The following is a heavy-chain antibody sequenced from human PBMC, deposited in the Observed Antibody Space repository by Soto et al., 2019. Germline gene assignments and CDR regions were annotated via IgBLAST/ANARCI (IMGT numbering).Heavy chain of an antibody. J-gene: IGHJ4*02. CDR2: IKSKTDGGTT. CDR3: APLALKYSSGWYEFSD. CDR1: GFTFSNVW. D-gene: IGHD6-19*01. Sequence: EVQLVESGGGLVKPGGSLRLSCAASGFTFSNVWMNWVRQAPGKGLEWVGSIKSKTDGGTTDYAAPVKGRFTISRDDSKNTLNLQMNSLKTEDTAVYYCAPLALKYSSGWYEFSDWGQGTLVTVSS. V-gene: IGHV3-15*07.